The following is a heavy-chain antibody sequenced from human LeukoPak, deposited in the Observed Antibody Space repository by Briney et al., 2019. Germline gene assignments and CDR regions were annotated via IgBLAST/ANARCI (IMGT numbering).Heavy chain of an antibody. D-gene: IGHD5-18*01. V-gene: IGHV4-59*01. CDR2: IYYSGST. CDR1: GGPISSYY. CDR3: ARALRGGNSYGYLDS. Sequence: PSETLSLTCTVSGGPISSYYWSWIRQPPGKGLEWIGYIYYSGSTNYNPSLKSRVTISVDVSKNQFSLKLSSVTAADTAVYYCARALRGGNSYGYLDSWGQGSLVTVSS. J-gene: IGHJ5*01.